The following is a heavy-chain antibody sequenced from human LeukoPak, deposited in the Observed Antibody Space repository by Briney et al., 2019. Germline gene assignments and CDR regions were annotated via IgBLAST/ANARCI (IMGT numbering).Heavy chain of an antibody. Sequence: PGKALRLSCAASGFTFSSYGMHWVRQAPGKGLEWVAVISYDGSNKYYADSVKGRFTISRDNSKNTLYLQMNSLRAEDTAVYYCAKDQTTDHWGQGTLVTVSS. CDR1: GFTFSSYG. CDR3: AKDQTTDH. CDR2: ISYDGSNK. D-gene: IGHD4-17*01. J-gene: IGHJ4*02. V-gene: IGHV3-30*18.